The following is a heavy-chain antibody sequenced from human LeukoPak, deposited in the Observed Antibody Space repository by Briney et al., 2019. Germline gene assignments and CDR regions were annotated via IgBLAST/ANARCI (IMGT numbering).Heavy chain of an antibody. CDR1: GFTFNVAA. V-gene: IGHV3-23*01. Sequence: GGSLRVSCAASGFTFNVAAMNWVRQSPGKGLEWVATIIGNGFSTYYADSVSGRFTISRDNSQNTLFLQMNSLRDEDTAMYYCSRGRRGGYNFPLFDYWGHGALVTVST. D-gene: IGHD5-24*01. CDR3: SRGRRGGYNFPLFDY. CDR2: IIGNGFST. J-gene: IGHJ4*01.